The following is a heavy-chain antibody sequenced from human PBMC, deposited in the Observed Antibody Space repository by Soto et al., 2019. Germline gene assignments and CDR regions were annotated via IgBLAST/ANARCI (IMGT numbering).Heavy chain of an antibody. D-gene: IGHD2-2*01. CDR1: GGSFSGYY. Sequence: SETLSLTCAVYGGSFSGYYWSWIRQPPGKGLEWIGEINHSGSTNYNPSLKSRVTISVDTSKNQFSLKLSSVTAADTAVYYCARGIVVVPAAILLERGYSYGPLYYYYYMDVWGKGTTVTV. V-gene: IGHV4-34*01. CDR3: ARGIVVVPAAILLERGYSYGPLYYYYYMDV. CDR2: INHSGST. J-gene: IGHJ6*03.